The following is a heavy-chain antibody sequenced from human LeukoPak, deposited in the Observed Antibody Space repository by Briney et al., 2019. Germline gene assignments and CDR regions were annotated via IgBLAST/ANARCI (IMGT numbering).Heavy chain of an antibody. Sequence: SETLSLTCTVSGGSISSYYWSWIRQPAGKGLEWIGRIYTSGSTNYNPSLKSRVTISVDTSKNQFSLKLSSVTAADTAVYYCASGAPGIAAAGTGGAWFDPWGQGTLVTVSS. V-gene: IGHV4-4*07. CDR3: ASGAPGIAAAGTGGAWFDP. CDR2: IYTSGST. D-gene: IGHD6-13*01. J-gene: IGHJ5*02. CDR1: GGSISSYY.